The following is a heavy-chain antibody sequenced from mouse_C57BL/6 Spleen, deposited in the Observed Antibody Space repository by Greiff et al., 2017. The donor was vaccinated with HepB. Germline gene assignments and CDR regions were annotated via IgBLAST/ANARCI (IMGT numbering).Heavy chain of an antibody. CDR2: INPNNGGT. J-gene: IGHJ1*03. CDR3: ARREVPDWYFDV. CDR1: GYTFTDYN. V-gene: IGHV1-18*01. Sequence: EVQLQQSGPELVKPGASVKISCKASGYTFTDYNMDWVKQSHGKSLEWIGDINPNNGGTIYNQKFKGKATLTVDKSSSTAYMELRSLTSEDTAVYYCARREVPDWYFDVWGTGTTVTVSS.